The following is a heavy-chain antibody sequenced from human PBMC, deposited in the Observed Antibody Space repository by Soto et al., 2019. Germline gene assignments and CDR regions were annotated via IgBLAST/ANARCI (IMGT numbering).Heavy chain of an antibody. D-gene: IGHD3-3*01. CDR3: ARELTSFGVPRVYGMDV. V-gene: IGHV1-2*04. CDR1: GYTFTGYY. Sequence: ASVKVSCKASGYTFTGYYMHWVRQAPGQGLEWMGWINPNSGGTNYAQKFQGWVTMTRDTSISTAYMELSRLRSDDTAVYYCARELTSFGVPRVYGMDVWGQGTTVTVSS. CDR2: INPNSGGT. J-gene: IGHJ6*02.